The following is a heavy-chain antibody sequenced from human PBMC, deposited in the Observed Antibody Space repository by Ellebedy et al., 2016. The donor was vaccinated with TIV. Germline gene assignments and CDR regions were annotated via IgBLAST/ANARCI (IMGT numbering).Heavy chain of an antibody. CDR2: INPNSGGT. D-gene: IGHD1-26*01. Sequence: ASVKVSCKASGYTFTGYYMHWVRQAPGQGLEWMGWINPNSGGTNYAQKFQGRVTMTRDTSISTAYMELSRLRSDDTAVYHCARDPGGSYVNDAFDIWGQGTMVTVSS. CDR3: ARDPGGSYVNDAFDI. J-gene: IGHJ3*02. V-gene: IGHV1-2*02. CDR1: GYTFTGYY.